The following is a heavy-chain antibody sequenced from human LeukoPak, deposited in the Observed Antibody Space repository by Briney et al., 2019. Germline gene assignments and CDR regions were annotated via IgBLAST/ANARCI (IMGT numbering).Heavy chain of an antibody. V-gene: IGHV5-51*01. CDR1: GYIFTSYW. CDR2: IYPGDSDT. D-gene: IGHD2-15*01. J-gene: IGHJ4*02. Sequence: GESLKISCKGSGYIFTSYWIGWVRQMPGKGLEWMEIIYPGDSDTRYSPSFQGQVTISADKSISTAYLQWSSLKASDTAMYYCARRRGSCNSGTCYSDYWGQGTLVTVSS. CDR3: ARRRGSCNSGTCYSDY.